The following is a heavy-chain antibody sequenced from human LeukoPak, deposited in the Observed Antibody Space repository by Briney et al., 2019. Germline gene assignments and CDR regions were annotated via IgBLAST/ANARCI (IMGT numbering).Heavy chain of an antibody. V-gene: IGHV3-23*01. CDR1: GFTFSSYA. CDR3: AKIHRATTFDY. CDR2: ISGSGGST. J-gene: IGHJ4*02. Sequence: GGSLRLSCVVSGFTFSSYAMSWVRQAPGKGLEWVSGISGSGGSTYYADSVKGRFTISRDNAKNSLYLQMNSLRAEDTALYYCAKIHRATTFDYWGQGTLVTVSS. D-gene: IGHD5-12*01.